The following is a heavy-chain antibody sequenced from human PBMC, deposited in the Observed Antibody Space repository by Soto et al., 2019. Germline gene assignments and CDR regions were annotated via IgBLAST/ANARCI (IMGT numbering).Heavy chain of an antibody. Sequence: QLQLQESGPGLVKPSETLSLTCTVSGGSISSSNYYWGWIRQPPGKGLEWIGSIYYSGSTYYNPSLKSRATMSVDTSKNQFSLKLSSVTAAGTAVYYCARRGRRTGTPVMGFDYWGQGTLVTVSS. CDR2: IYYSGST. J-gene: IGHJ4*02. CDR1: GGSISSSNYY. V-gene: IGHV4-39*01. D-gene: IGHD1-7*01. CDR3: ARRGRRTGTPVMGFDY.